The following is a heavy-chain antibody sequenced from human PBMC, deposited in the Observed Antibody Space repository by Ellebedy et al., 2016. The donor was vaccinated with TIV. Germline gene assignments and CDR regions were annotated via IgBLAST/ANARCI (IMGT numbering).Heavy chain of an antibody. J-gene: IGHJ6*02. CDR1: GFTFSGSS. D-gene: IGHD5-18*01. CDR2: ISYSGDST. V-gene: IGHV3-23*01. CDR3: VRGSWIQLSTPTMDV. Sequence: PGGSLRLSCAASGFTFSGSSMSWVRQAPGKGLEWVSIISYSGDSTHYADSVKGRFTISRDNSKNTVFLQMDSLRAEDTAEYFCVRGSWIQLSTPTMDVWGQGTTVTVSS.